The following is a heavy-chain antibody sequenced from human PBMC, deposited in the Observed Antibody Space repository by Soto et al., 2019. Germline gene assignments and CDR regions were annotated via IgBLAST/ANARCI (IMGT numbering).Heavy chain of an antibody. Sequence: EVQLLESGGGLVQPGGSLRLSCAASGFTFSSYAMNWVRQAPGKGLEWVSVISGSGGSTYYADAVKGRFTISRDNSKNTLYLQMNSLGAEDTAVYYCATRTVGWYFDLWGRGTLVTVSS. CDR1: GFTFSSYA. CDR3: ATRTVGWYFDL. D-gene: IGHD4-17*01. J-gene: IGHJ2*01. V-gene: IGHV3-23*01. CDR2: ISGSGGST.